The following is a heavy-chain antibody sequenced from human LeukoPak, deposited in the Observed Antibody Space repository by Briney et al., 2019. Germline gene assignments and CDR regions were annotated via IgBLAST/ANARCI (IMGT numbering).Heavy chain of an antibody. D-gene: IGHD6-13*01. J-gene: IGHJ6*02. CDR1: GFTFSSYS. CDR2: ISSSSSYI. CDR3: ARDLGQLVDLINYGMDV. V-gene: IGHV3-21*01. Sequence: GGSLRLSCAASGFTFSSYSMNWVRQAPGKGPEWVSSISSSSSYIYYADSVKGRFTISRDNAKNSLYLQMNSLRAEDTAVYYCARDLGQLVDLINYGMDVWGQGTTVTVSS.